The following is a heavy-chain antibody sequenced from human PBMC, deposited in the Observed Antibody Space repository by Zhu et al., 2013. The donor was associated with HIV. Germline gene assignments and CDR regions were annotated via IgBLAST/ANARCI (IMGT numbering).Heavy chain of an antibody. D-gene: IGHD3-22*01. CDR3: ARLRGSSGYLAEIHQDG. J-gene: IGHJ4*02. V-gene: IGHV1-69*12. CDR2: IIPIFGTA. Sequence: QVQLVQSGAEVKKPGSSVKVSCKASGGTFSSYAISWVRQAPGQGLEWMGGIIPIFGTANYAQKFQGRVTITADESTSTAYMELSSLRSEDTAVYYCARLRGSSGYLAEIHQDGWGQGTLVTVSS. CDR1: GGTFSSYA.